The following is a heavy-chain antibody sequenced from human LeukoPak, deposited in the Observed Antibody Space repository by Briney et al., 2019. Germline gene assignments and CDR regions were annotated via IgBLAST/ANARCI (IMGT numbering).Heavy chain of an antibody. CDR2: IYPGDSDT. CDR1: GYIFTSYW. D-gene: IGHD6-13*01. CDR3: ARRPSHSSLYSIDY. Sequence: GESLKISCKGSGYIFTSYWIGWVRQVPGKGLEWLGIIYPGDSDTRYSPSFQGQATISADKSISTAYLQWSSLKASDTAMYYCARRPSHSSLYSIDYWGQGTLVTVSS. J-gene: IGHJ4*02. V-gene: IGHV5-51*01.